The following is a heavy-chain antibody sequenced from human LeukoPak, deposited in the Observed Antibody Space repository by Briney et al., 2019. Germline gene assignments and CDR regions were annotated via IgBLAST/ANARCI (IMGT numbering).Heavy chain of an antibody. J-gene: IGHJ5*02. CDR1: GGSFSGYY. D-gene: IGHD4-17*01. CDR3: ARYRMVTTFRWFDP. Sequence: SETLSLTCAVYGGSFSGYYWSWIRQPPGKGLEWIGEINHSGSTNYNPSLKSRVTISVDTSKDQFSLKLSSVTAADTAVYYCARYRMVTTFRWFDPWGQGTLVTVSS. V-gene: IGHV4-34*01. CDR2: INHSGST.